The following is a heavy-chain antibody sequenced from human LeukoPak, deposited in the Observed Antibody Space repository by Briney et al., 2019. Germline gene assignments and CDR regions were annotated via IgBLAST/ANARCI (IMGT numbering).Heavy chain of an antibody. CDR3: AREEVRMTTVTTVDYYYYGMGV. D-gene: IGHD4-17*01. Sequence: GGSLRLSCAASGFTFSSYWMSWVRQAPGKGLEWVANIKQDGSEKYYVDSVKGRFTISRDNAKNSLYLQMNSLRAEDTAVYYCAREEVRMTTVTTVDYYYYGMGVWGQGTTVTVSS. V-gene: IGHV3-7*01. CDR2: IKQDGSEK. J-gene: IGHJ6*02. CDR1: GFTFSSYW.